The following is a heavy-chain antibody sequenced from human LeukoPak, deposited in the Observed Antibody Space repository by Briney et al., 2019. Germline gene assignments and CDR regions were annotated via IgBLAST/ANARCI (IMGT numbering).Heavy chain of an antibody. CDR1: GGSISSYY. CDR2: IYYSGST. Sequence: SETLSLTRTVSGGSISSYYWGWIRQPPGKGLEWIGYIYYSGSTNYNPSLKSRVTISVDTSKNQFSLKLSSVTAADTAVYYCARRANSGFDAFDIWGQGTMVTVSS. CDR3: ARRANSGFDAFDI. J-gene: IGHJ3*02. V-gene: IGHV4-59*01. D-gene: IGHD3-22*01.